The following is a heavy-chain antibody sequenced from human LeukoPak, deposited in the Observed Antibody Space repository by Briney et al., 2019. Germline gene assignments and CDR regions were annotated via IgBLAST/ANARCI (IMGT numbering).Heavy chain of an antibody. CDR2: ISSSSRYI. CDR3: ARFGVVVITTLDY. Sequence: GGSLRLSCAASGFTFSSYSMNWVRQAPGKGLEWVSSISSSSRYIYYADSVKGRFTISRDNAKNSLYLQMDSLRAEDTAVYYCARFGVVVITTLDYWGQGTLVTVSS. V-gene: IGHV3-21*01. D-gene: IGHD3-22*01. J-gene: IGHJ4*02. CDR1: GFTFSSYS.